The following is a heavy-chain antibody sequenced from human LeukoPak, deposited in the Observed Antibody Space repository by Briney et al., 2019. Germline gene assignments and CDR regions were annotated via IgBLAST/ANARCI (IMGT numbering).Heavy chain of an antibody. D-gene: IGHD2-15*01. J-gene: IGHJ4*02. Sequence: ASVKVSCKASRYTFTSYAVHWVRQAPGQRLEWMGWINAGNGNTKYSQKFQGRVTITKDTSASTAYMELSSLRSQDTAVYYCARDYSTHFDYWGQGTLVTVSS. V-gene: IGHV1-3*01. CDR3: ARDYSTHFDY. CDR1: RYTFTSYA. CDR2: INAGNGNT.